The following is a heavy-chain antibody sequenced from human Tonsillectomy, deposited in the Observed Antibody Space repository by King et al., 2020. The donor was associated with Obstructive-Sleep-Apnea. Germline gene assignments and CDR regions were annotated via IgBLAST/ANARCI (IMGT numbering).Heavy chain of an antibody. CDR3: ARDEESGSWYPGAAFDI. V-gene: IGHV3-7*01. J-gene: IGHJ3*02. Sequence: GGGGGRPGGSLGLSGAASGVTFSSSWMSWGRQAPGKGLEGVANIRQDGREQYYVDSGKGRFTISRDNAKNSLYLQMNSLRAEDTAVYYCARDEESGSWYPGAAFDIWGQGTMVTVSS. CDR1: GVTFSSSW. CDR2: IRQDGREQ. D-gene: IGHD6-13*01.